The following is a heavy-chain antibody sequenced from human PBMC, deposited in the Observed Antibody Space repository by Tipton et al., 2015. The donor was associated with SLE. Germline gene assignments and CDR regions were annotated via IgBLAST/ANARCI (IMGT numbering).Heavy chain of an antibody. V-gene: IGHV4-39*07. J-gene: IGHJ5*02. D-gene: IGHD2-2*01. Sequence: TLSLTCTVSGGSISSSSYFWGWIRQPPGKGLEWIGSIYYSGSTYYNASIKSRVTISVDTSKNQFSLKLSSVTAADTAVYYCARASPPFVPSGEGFDPWGQGTLVTVSS. CDR2: IYYSGST. CDR1: GGSISSSSYF. CDR3: ARASPPFVPSGEGFDP.